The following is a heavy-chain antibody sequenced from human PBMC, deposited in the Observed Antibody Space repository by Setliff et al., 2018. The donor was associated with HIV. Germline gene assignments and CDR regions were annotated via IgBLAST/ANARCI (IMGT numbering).Heavy chain of an antibody. CDR1: GDSISSGSYY. CDR2: IYTSGST. J-gene: IGHJ4*02. CDR3: ARVAAYGYLSHYFDY. V-gene: IGHV4-61*02. Sequence: SETLSLTCTVSGDSISSGSYYWSWIRQPAGKGLHWIGRIYTSGSTNYNPSLKSRVTISLDTSKNQFSLKLSSVTAADTAVYYCARVAAYGYLSHYFDYWGQGTLVTVSS. D-gene: IGHD5-18*01.